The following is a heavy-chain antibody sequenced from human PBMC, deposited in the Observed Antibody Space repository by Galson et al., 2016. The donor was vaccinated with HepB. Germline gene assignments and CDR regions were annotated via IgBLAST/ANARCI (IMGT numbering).Heavy chain of an antibody. CDR2: MSPSSGYS. Sequence: SLRLSCAASGFTFSDYYMAWIRQAPGKGLEWISHMSPSSGYSKYTDSVKGRFSISRDNANNSLYLHMNNLRDEETAEHFCARVNTRGIIDWYFALWGRGTLITVSS. CDR3: ARVNTRGIIDWYFAL. CDR1: GFTFSDYY. J-gene: IGHJ2*01. V-gene: IGHV3-11*06. D-gene: IGHD6-13*01.